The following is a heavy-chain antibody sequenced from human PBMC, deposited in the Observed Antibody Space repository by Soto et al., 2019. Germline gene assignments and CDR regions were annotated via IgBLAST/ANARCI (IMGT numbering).Heavy chain of an antibody. D-gene: IGHD2-2*01. Sequence: QITLKESGPTLVKPTQTLTLTCTFSGFSLSADGVGVGWIRQPPGKALEWLALIYWDDDQRYSPSLKTRLTITKDTSKNQLVLTMTNMDPVDTATYYCAHAYGGTSWPNDVFDVWGQGTVVTVSS. CDR1: GFSLSADGVG. CDR2: IYWDDDQ. V-gene: IGHV2-5*02. CDR3: AHAYGGTSWPNDVFDV. J-gene: IGHJ3*01.